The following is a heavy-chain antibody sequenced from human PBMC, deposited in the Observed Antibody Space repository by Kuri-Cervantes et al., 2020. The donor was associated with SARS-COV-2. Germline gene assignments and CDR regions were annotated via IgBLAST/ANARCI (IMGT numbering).Heavy chain of an antibody. D-gene: IGHD2-2*02. J-gene: IGHJ4*02. V-gene: IGHV3-30*03. Sequence: GGSLRLSCAASGFTFSSYGMHWVRQAPGKGLEWVAVISYDGSNKYYADSVKGRFTISRDNSKNTLYLQMNSLRAEDTAVYYCARDGGYCSSTSCYTTPEYWGQGTLVTVSS. CDR3: ARDGGYCSSTSCYTTPEY. CDR1: GFTFSSYG. CDR2: ISYDGSNK.